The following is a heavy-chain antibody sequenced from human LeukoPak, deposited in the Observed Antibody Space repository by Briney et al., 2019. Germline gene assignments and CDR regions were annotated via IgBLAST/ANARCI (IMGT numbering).Heavy chain of an antibody. CDR1: GLSFSHSA. CDR2: IVVATSNT. J-gene: IGHJ4*02. CDR3: AAEEGHRDGYNPPDN. V-gene: IGHV1-58*01. Sequence: GASVKVSCKVSGLSFSHSAVQWVRQARGQRLEWIGWIVVATSNTHYAQKFRERVTITRDMSTDTAYMELSSLRSEDTAVYYCAAEEGHRDGYNPPDNWGQGTLVTVSS. D-gene: IGHD5-24*01.